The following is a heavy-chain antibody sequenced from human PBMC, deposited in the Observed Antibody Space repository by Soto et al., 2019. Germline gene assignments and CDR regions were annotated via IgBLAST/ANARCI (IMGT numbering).Heavy chain of an antibody. CDR2: IYYSGST. V-gene: IGHV4-59*08. D-gene: IGHD3-16*01. CDR3: ARRLGTFQDVFTFGGVAFDI. J-gene: IGHJ3*02. CDR1: GGSISSYY. Sequence: SETLSLTCTVSGGSISSYYWSWIRQPPGKGLEWIGYIYYSGSTNYNPSLKSRVTISVDTSKNQFSLKLSSVTAADTAVYYCARRLGTFQDVFTFGGVAFDIWGQGTMVTVSS.